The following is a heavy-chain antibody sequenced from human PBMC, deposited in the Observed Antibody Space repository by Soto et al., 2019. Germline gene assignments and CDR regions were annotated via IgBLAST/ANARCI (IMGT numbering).Heavy chain of an antibody. CDR1: GGSISSGDYY. D-gene: IGHD1-26*01. CDR2: IYYSGST. CDR3: ARVIVGATTSGNFDY. Sequence: PSETLSLTCTVSGGSISSGDYYWSWIRQPPGKGLEWIGHIYYSGSTYYNPSLKSRVTISVDTSKNQFSLKLSSVTAADTAVYYCARVIVGATTSGNFDYWGQGTLVTVSS. J-gene: IGHJ4*02. V-gene: IGHV4-30-4*01.